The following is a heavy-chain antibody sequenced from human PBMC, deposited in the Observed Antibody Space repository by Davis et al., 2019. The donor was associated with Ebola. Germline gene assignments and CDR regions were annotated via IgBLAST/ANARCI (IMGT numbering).Heavy chain of an antibody. CDR1: GGSFSGYY. D-gene: IGHD3-9*01. J-gene: IGHJ4*02. CDR3: ARGKSYDTFDY. CDR2: INYSGST. Sequence: PSETLSPTCAVYGGSFSGYYWSWIRQPPGKGLEWIGEINYSGSTTYNPSLESRVTLSVDTSKNQFSLNLSSVTAADTAVYYCARGKSYDTFDYWGQGTLVIVSS. V-gene: IGHV4-34*01.